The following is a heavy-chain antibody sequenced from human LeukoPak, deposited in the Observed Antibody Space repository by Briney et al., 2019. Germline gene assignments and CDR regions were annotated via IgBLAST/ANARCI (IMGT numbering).Heavy chain of an antibody. CDR1: GFTFSSYG. CDR3: AKDLEHGDYEMDDY. CDR2: ISYDGSNK. D-gene: IGHD4-17*01. J-gene: IGHJ4*02. V-gene: IGHV3-30*18. Sequence: GRSLRLSCAASGFTFSSYGMHWVRQAPGKGLEWVAVISYDGSNKYYADSVKGRFTISRDNSKNTLYLQMNSLRAEDTAVYYCAKDLEHGDYEMDDYWGQGTLVTVSS.